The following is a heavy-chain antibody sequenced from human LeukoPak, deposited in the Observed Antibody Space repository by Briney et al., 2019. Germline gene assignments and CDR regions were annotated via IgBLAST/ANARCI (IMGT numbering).Heavy chain of an antibody. D-gene: IGHD2-21*02. CDR3: AGTICGGDCYSEY. V-gene: IGHV3-53*01. Sequence: QAGGSLRLSCAASGFTVSSNYMSWVRQAPGKGLEWVSVIYSGGRTYYADSVKGRFTISRDNSKNTLYLQMNSLRAEDTAVYYCAGTICGGDCYSEYWGQGTQVTVSS. CDR2: IYSGGRT. CDR1: GFTVSSNY. J-gene: IGHJ4*02.